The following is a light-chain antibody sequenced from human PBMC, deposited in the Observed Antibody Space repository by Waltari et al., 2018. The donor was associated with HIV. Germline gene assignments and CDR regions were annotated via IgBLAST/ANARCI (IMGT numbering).Light chain of an antibody. V-gene: IGLV2-14*01. CDR2: EVT. CDR3: TSYTSSSTLV. Sequence: QSALTQPASVSGSPGQSITNSCTGTSSDIGAYNYFSWYQHHPGKAPKLIIYEVTNRPSGVSNRFSGSKSGNTASLTISGLQAEDESDYYCTSYTSSSTLVFGGGTKLTVL. J-gene: IGLJ2*01. CDR1: SSDIGAYNY.